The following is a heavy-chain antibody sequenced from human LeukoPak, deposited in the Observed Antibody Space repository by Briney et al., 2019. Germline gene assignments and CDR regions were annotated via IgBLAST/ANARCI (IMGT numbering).Heavy chain of an antibody. J-gene: IGHJ4*02. CDR1: GSTFSSYA. CDR3: AKFTSSSRYYFDY. CDR2: ISGSGGST. V-gene: IGHV3-23*01. Sequence: GGSLRLSCAASGSTFSSYAMSWVRQAPGKGLEWVSAISGSGGSTYYADSVKGRFTISRDNSKNTLYLQMNSLRAENTAVYYCAKFTSSSRYYFDYWGQGTLVTVSS. D-gene: IGHD6-6*01.